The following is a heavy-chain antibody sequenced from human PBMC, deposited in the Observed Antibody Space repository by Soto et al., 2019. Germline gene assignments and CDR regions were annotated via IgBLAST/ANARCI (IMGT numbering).Heavy chain of an antibody. CDR3: ARHGGWSYYFDY. J-gene: IGHJ4*02. CDR2: IYYSGST. V-gene: IGHV4-39*01. CDR1: GGSISSSSYY. Sequence: QLQLQESGPGLVKPSETLSLTCTVSGGSISSSSYYWGWIRQPPGKGLEWIGSIYYSGSTYYNPSLKSRVTISVDTSKNQFSLKLSSVTAADTAVYYCARHGGWSYYFDYWGQGTLVTVSS. D-gene: IGHD6-19*01.